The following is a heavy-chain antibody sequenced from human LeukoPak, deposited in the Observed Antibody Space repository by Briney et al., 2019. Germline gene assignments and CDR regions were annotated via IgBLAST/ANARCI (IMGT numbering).Heavy chain of an antibody. V-gene: IGHV3-74*01. CDR1: GFTFSSYW. J-gene: IGHJ4*02. CDR3: AREYYGSGSYNDY. CDR2: INSDGSRT. Sequence: GGSLRLSCAASGFTFSSYWMHWVRHTPGKGLVWVSRINSDGSRTSYADSVKGRFTISRDNAKNTLYLQMNSLRAEDTAVYYCAREYYGSGSYNDYWGQGTLVTVSS. D-gene: IGHD3-10*01.